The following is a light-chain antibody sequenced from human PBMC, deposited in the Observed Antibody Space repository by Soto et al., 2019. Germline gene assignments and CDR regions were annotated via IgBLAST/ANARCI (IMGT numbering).Light chain of an antibody. CDR3: SSYTTSTTRV. CDR1: RSDVGVYDF. Sequence: QSALTHPASVSGSPGQSITISCAGTRSDVGVYDFVSWYQQHPGKAPKLLIYDVNNRPAGISNRFSGSKSGNTASLTISGLQAENEADYYCSSYTTSTTRVFGGGTKLTVL. CDR2: DVN. V-gene: IGLV2-14*03. J-gene: IGLJ2*01.